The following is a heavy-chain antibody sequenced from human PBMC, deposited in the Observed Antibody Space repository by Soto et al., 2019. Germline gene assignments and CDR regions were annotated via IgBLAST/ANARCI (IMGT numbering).Heavy chain of an antibody. CDR2: ISAYNGNT. CDR3: ARAYCSSTSCYGDFDY. J-gene: IGHJ4*02. Sequence: ASVKLSCKASGYTFTSYGISWVRQAPGQGLEWMGWISAYNGNTNYAQKLQGRVTMTTDTSTSTAYMELRSLRSDDTAVYYCARAYCSSTSCYGDFDYWGQGTLVTVSS. D-gene: IGHD2-2*01. V-gene: IGHV1-18*01. CDR1: GYTFTSYG.